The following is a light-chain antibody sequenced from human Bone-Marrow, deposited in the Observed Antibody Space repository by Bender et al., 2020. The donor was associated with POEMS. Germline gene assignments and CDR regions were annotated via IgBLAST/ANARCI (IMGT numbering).Light chain of an antibody. Sequence: QSALTQPRSVSGSPGQSVTMSCTGTGKAPKLMIYEVNKRPSGVPDRFSGSKSGTSASLAITGLQAEDEGDYYCQSYDNSLGGWVFGGGTKLTVL. V-gene: IGLV2-11*01. CDR3: QSYDNSLGGWV. J-gene: IGLJ3*02. CDR2: EVN.